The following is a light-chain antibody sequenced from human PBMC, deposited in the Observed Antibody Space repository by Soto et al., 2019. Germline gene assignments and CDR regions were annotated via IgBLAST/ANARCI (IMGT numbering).Light chain of an antibody. CDR1: QSVLYSSNNKNY. CDR3: QQYYSTPYT. Sequence: DIVMTQSPDSLAVSLGERATINCKSSQSVLYSSNNKNYLAWYQQKPGQPPKLLIYWASTRESGVPDRFSGSGSGTDFTLPSSSLQAEDVAVYYCQQYYSTPYTFGQGTKLEIK. CDR2: WAS. J-gene: IGKJ2*01. V-gene: IGKV4-1*01.